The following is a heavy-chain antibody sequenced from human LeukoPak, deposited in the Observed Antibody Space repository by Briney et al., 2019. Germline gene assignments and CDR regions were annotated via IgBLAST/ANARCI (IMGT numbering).Heavy chain of an antibody. CDR2: INTDGSST. D-gene: IGHD1-26*01. J-gene: IGHJ3*01. Sequence: GGSLRLSCAASGFTFSKYAMTWVRQAPGKGLGWVSRINTDGSSTNYADSVRGRFTVSRDNAKNTLYLQMNSLRVEDTAVYYCARVIGWDEPFDLWGHGTLVTVSS. CDR3: ARVIGWDEPFDL. CDR1: GFTFSKYA. V-gene: IGHV3-74*01.